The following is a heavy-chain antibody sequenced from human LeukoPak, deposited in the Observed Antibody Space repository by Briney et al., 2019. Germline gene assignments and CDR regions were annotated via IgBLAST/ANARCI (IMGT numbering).Heavy chain of an antibody. J-gene: IGHJ6*02. CDR3: ARDLRDYGGYYYYYGMDV. CDR1: GGSISSYY. CDR2: IYYSGST. V-gene: IGHV4-59*01. D-gene: IGHD3-16*01. Sequence: PSETLSLTCTVSGGSISSYYWSWIRQPPGKGLEWIGYIYYSGSTNYNPSLKSRVTISVDTSKNQFSLKLSSVTAADTAVYYCARDLRDYGGYYYYYGMDVWGPGTTVTVSS.